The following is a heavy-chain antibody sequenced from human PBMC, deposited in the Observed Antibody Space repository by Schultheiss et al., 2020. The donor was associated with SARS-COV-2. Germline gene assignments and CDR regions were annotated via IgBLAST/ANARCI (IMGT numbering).Heavy chain of an antibody. J-gene: IGHJ6*03. D-gene: IGHD6-6*01. CDR2: IYTSGST. CDR1: GGSISSGGYY. CDR3: ARDHGNLPQNSSPGGYYYYMDV. Sequence: SETLSLTCTVSGGSISSGGYYWSWIRQHPGKGLEWIGRIYTSGSTNYNPSLKSRVTMSVDTSKNQFSLKLSSVTAADTAVYYCARDHGNLPQNSSPGGYYYYMDVWGKGTTVTVSS. V-gene: IGHV4-61*02.